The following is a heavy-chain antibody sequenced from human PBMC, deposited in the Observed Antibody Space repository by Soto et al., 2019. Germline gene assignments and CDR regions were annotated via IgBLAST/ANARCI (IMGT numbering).Heavy chain of an antibody. Sequence: QVVLLESGGGVVEPGRSLRLSCVTSGITFSSYSMHWVRQAPGKGLEWVSSISFDGSHKNYADSVRGRFTISRDNSKNTLFLQMTGLRGEDTAVYRCVKYSARRLDYWGQGTLVTVS. D-gene: IGHD2-15*01. J-gene: IGHJ4*02. V-gene: IGHV3-30*18. CDR1: GITFSSYS. CDR2: ISFDGSHK. CDR3: VKYSARRLDY.